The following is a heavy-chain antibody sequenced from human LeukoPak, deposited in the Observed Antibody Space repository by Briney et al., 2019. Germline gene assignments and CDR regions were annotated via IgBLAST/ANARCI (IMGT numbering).Heavy chain of an antibody. CDR3: ARDGLRYFDWLFWVLNWFDP. Sequence: ASVKVSCKASGYTFTGYYMHWVRQAPGQGLEWMGWINPNSGGTNYAQKFQGRVTMTRDTSISTAYMELSRLRSDDTAVYYCARDGLRYFDWLFWVLNWFDPWGQGTLVTVSS. J-gene: IGHJ5*02. CDR2: INPNSGGT. CDR1: GYTFTGYY. D-gene: IGHD3-9*01. V-gene: IGHV1-2*02.